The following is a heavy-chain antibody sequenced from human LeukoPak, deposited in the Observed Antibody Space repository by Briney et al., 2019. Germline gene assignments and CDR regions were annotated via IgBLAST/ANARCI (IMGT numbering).Heavy chain of an antibody. D-gene: IGHD5-18*01. CDR1: RFTFSSHA. Sequence: GESLRLSCAASRFTFSSHAMSWVRQAPGKGLEWVSTISSSGVNTYYADSVEGRFTISRDNSRNTLYLQMNDLRADDTAVYYCSRNPYSDGCHWLDPWGQGILVIVSS. CDR2: ISSSGVNT. J-gene: IGHJ5*02. V-gene: IGHV3-23*01. CDR3: SRNPYSDGCHWLDP.